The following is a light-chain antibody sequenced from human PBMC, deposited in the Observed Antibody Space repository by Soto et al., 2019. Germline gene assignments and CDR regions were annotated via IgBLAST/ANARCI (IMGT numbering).Light chain of an antibody. Sequence: EIVLTQSPGTLSLSPGERATLSCRASQSVSSSYLAWYQQKPGQAPRLLIYGASSRATGIPDRFSGSGSGTVITIIISRLEPEDSAVYYCQQYGRSPRTFGQGTKVEIK. J-gene: IGKJ1*01. V-gene: IGKV3-20*01. CDR2: GAS. CDR1: QSVSSSY. CDR3: QQYGRSPRT.